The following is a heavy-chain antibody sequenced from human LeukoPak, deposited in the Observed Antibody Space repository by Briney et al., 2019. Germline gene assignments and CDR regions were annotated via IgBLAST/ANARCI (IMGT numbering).Heavy chain of an antibody. CDR3: ARMPPGWELVGDKAFDI. Sequence: ASVKVSCKASGYTFTSYDINWVRRATGQGLERMGWMNPKSGNTGHAQKFQGRVTITADKSTSTAYMELSSLRSEDTAVYYCARMPPGWELVGDKAFDIWGQGTMVTVSS. D-gene: IGHD1-26*01. CDR2: MNPKSGNT. CDR1: GYTFTSYD. V-gene: IGHV1-8*03. J-gene: IGHJ3*02.